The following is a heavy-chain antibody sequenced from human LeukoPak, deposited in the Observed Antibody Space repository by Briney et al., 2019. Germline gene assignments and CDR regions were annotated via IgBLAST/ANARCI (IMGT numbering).Heavy chain of an antibody. CDR1: GVTFRGHR. J-gene: IGHJ4*02. CDR2: IKQDGSEK. V-gene: IGHV3-7*02. Sequence: GGSLRLSCAASGVTFRGHRMSSVRQAPGKGLEWVANIKQDGSEKYYVDSVKGRFTISRDNAKNSLYLQMNSLRGEDTAVYYCASQYGDYSYFDYWGQGTLVTVSS. D-gene: IGHD4-17*01. CDR3: ASQYGDYSYFDY.